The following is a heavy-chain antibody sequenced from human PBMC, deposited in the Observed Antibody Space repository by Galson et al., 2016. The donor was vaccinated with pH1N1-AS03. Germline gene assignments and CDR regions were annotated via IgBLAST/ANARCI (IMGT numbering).Heavy chain of an antibody. J-gene: IGHJ4*02. CDR3: AKDMRGGFSMGYFAY. D-gene: IGHD2-15*01. CDR1: GFSFSSYD. CDR2: ISSDGNKK. V-gene: IGHV3-30*18. Sequence: SLRLSCAASGFSFSSYDMYWVRQAPGKGLEWVTIISSDGNKKYYADSVKGRFTISRDNSKNTLDLQMNSLRAEDTAVYYFAKDMRGGFSMGYFAYWGQGTLVTVSS.